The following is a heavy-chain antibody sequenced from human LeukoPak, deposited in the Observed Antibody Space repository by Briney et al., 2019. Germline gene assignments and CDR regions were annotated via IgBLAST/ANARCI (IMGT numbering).Heavy chain of an antibody. CDR2: VDPEDGET. CDR1: GYTFTDYY. Sequence: ASVKISCKVSGYTFTDYYMHWVQQAPGKGLEWMGLVDPEDGETIYAEKFQGRVTITADTSTDTAYMELSRLRSDDTAVYYCARVDLKYSSSPPGYWGQGTLVTVSS. CDR3: ARVDLKYSSSPPGY. J-gene: IGHJ4*02. D-gene: IGHD6-6*01. V-gene: IGHV1-69-2*01.